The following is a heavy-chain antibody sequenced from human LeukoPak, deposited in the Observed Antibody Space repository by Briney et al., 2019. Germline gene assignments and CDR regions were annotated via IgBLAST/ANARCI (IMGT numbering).Heavy chain of an antibody. J-gene: IGHJ4*02. CDR3: ARGFIMVRGEPFDY. CDR1: GGSISSSSYY. V-gene: IGHV4-39*01. CDR2: IYYSGTT. Sequence: PSETLSLTCTVSGGSISSSSYYWGWIRQPPGKGLEWIGSIYYSGTTYYNPSLKSRVTISVDTSKNQFSLKLSSVTAADTAVYYCARGFIMVRGEPFDYWGQGTLVTVSS. D-gene: IGHD3-10*01.